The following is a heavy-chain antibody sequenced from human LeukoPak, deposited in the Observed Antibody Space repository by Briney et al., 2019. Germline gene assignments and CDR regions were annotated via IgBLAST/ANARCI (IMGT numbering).Heavy chain of an antibody. CDR2: INWNGGST. CDR1: GFNFDDYG. J-gene: IGHJ4*02. D-gene: IGHD6-19*01. V-gene: IGHV3-20*04. Sequence: GGSLRLSCAASGFNFDDYGMSWVRQAPGKGLEWVSGINWNGGSTGYADSVKGRFTISRDNAKNSLYLQLNSLRAEDTALYYCARHIGATYSSGWYYFDYWGQGTLVTVSS. CDR3: ARHIGATYSSGWYYFDY.